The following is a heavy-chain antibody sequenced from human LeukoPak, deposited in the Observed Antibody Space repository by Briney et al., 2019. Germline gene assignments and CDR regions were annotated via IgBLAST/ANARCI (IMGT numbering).Heavy chain of an antibody. D-gene: IGHD4-11*01. V-gene: IGHV4-31*03. CDR2: IYYSGST. Sequence: SETLSLTCTVSGGSIISGTYNWNWIRQHPGKGLEWIGYIYYSGSTYYNPSLKSRVTISVDTSKNQFSLKLSSVTAADTAVYYCARDPASVTPNDAFDIWGQGTMVTVSS. J-gene: IGHJ3*02. CDR3: ARDPASVTPNDAFDI. CDR1: GGSIISGTYN.